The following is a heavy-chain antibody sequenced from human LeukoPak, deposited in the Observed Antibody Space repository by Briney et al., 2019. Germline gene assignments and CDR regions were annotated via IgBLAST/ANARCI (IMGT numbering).Heavy chain of an antibody. CDR1: GYTFTNYG. CDR2: ISAYNGNT. V-gene: IGHV1-18*01. D-gene: IGHD6-6*01. CDR3: ARGYSSSSEAWYYYYMDV. J-gene: IGHJ6*03. Sequence: GASVKVSCKASGYTFTNYGISWVRQAPGQGLEWMGWISAYNGNTNYAQKLQGRVTMTTDTSTSTAYMELSSLRSEDTAVYYCARGYSSSSEAWYYYYMDVWGKGTTVTVSS.